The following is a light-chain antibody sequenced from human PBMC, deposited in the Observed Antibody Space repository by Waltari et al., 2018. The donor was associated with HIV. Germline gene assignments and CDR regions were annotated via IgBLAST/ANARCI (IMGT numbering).Light chain of an antibody. CDR3: QVWDSGSDHPGV. Sequence: SYVLTQPPSVSVAPRQTARITCGGDNIGNTSVHWYQQKPGQAPVLVVFDDSDRPSGIPERFSGSNSGNTATLTVSRVEAGDEADYYCQVWDSGSDHPGVFGTGTKVTVL. V-gene: IGLV3-21*02. CDR1: NIGNTS. J-gene: IGLJ1*01. CDR2: DDS.